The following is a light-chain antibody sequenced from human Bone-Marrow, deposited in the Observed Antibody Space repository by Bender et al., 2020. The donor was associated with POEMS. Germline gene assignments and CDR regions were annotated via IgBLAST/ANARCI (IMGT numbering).Light chain of an antibody. V-gene: IGLV1-44*01. CDR1: SSNIRAHA. CDR3: AVWDDSLNGWV. J-gene: IGLJ3*02. Sequence: QSVLTQPPSASGTPGQRVTISCSGCSSNIRAHAVNWYQHLPGASPKLLIYSSHRRPSEVPDRFSGSRSGTSASLASSGLQSEDEADYYCAVWDDSLNGWVFGGGTKLTVL. CDR2: SSH.